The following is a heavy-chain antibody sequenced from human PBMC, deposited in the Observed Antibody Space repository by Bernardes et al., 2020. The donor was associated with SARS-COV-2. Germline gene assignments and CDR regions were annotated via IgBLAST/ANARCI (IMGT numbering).Heavy chain of an antibody. CDR1: GFDFNDYC. J-gene: IGHJ6*02. V-gene: IGHV3-7*03. Sequence: GGSLRLSCVGSGFDFNDYCMTWVRQAPGKGLEWVANIKRDGSETYYVDSVKGRFTISRDNAKNLVFLQMNSLRAEDTAVFYCVRSAGMDVWGQGTMVTVSS. CDR2: IKRDGSET. CDR3: VRSAGMDV.